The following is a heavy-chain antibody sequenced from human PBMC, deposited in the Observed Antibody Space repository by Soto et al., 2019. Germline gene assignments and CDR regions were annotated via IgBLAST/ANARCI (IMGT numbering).Heavy chain of an antibody. CDR3: AKVGVLRGSGSYWGDNWFDP. J-gene: IGHJ5*02. CDR2: ISGSGGST. D-gene: IGHD3-10*01. V-gene: IGHV3-23*01. Sequence: GGSLRLSCAASGFTFSSYAMSWVRQAPGKGLEWVSAISGSGGSTYYADSVKGRFTISRDNSKNTLYLQMNSLRAEDTAVYYCAKVGVLRGSGSYWGDNWFDPWGQGTLVTVSS. CDR1: GFTFSSYA.